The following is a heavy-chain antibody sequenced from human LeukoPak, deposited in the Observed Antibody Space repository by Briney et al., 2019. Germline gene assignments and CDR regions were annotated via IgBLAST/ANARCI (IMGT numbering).Heavy chain of an antibody. CDR1: GGSISSYY. CDR3: ARGVYIAAAQYGY. J-gene: IGHJ4*02. CDR2: IYYSGTT. V-gene: IGHV4-59*01. D-gene: IGHD6-13*01. Sequence: SETLSLTCTVSGGSISSYYRNWIRQPPGKGLEWIGYIYYSGTTNYNPSLKSRVTISVDTSKNQFSLKLSSVTAADTAVYYCARGVYIAAAQYGYWGQGTLVTVSS.